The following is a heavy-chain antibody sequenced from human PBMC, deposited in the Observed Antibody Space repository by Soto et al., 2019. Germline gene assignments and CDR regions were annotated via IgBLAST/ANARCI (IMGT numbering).Heavy chain of an antibody. J-gene: IGHJ4*02. CDR3: ATIVRANDY. CDR1: GGSIYTYS. D-gene: IGHD1-26*01. V-gene: IGHV4-4*07. CDR2: IYSSGSA. Sequence: PSETLSLTCTVSGGSIYTYSWTWLRQPAGKGLEWIGHIYSSGSANYNPSLKSRVSMSVDTSKNQFSLKLNSVTAADTAVYYCATIVRANDYWSQGALVIVSS.